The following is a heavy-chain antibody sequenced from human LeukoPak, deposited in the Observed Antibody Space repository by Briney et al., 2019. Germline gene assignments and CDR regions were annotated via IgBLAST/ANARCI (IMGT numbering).Heavy chain of an antibody. CDR2: ISGSGGST. D-gene: IGHD2-2*01. Sequence: PGGSLRLSCTASGFTFSTYAMSWVRQAPGEGLEWVSGISGSGGSTYYTDSVKGRFTISRDNSKNTLQLQMSSLRAEDTALYYCVKDRCDRTTCPEVWGQGTLVTVSS. V-gene: IGHV3-23*01. J-gene: IGHJ4*02. CDR1: GFTFSTYA. CDR3: VKDRCDRTTCPEV.